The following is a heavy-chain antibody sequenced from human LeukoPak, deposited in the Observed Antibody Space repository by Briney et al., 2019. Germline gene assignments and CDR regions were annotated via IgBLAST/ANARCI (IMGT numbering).Heavy chain of an antibody. V-gene: IGHV1-24*01. D-gene: IGHD6-13*01. CDR3: ARDRREGIAAAGTWWFDP. Sequence: GASVKVSCKVSGYTLTELSMHWVRQAPGKGLEWMGGFDPEDGETIYAQKFQGRVTITRDTSASTAYMELSSLRSEDTAVYYCARDRREGIAAAGTWWFDPWGQGTLVTVSS. J-gene: IGHJ5*02. CDR2: FDPEDGET. CDR1: GYTLTELS.